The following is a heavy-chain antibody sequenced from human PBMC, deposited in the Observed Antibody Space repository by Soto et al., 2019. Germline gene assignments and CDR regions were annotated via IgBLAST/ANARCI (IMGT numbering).Heavy chain of an antibody. Sequence: GGSLILSCAASGFSFSSYGMHWVRQAPGKGLEWVAVISSDGNTRSYAEVVKGRFTISRDNSKNKLYLQMNSLRAEDTAIYYCARGPPVRGVIITDFDYWGQGTLVTVSS. J-gene: IGHJ4*02. V-gene: IGHV3-30*03. CDR3: ARGPPVRGVIITDFDY. CDR2: ISSDGNTR. D-gene: IGHD3-10*02. CDR1: GFSFSSYG.